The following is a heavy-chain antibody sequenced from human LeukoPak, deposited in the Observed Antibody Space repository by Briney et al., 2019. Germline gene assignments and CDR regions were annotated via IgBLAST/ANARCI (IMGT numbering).Heavy chain of an antibody. J-gene: IGHJ4*02. CDR2: MNPNSGNT. Sequence: ASVKVSCKASGYTFTSYDNNWVRQATGQGLEWMGWMNPNSGNTGYAQKFQGRVTMTRNTSISTAYMELSSLRSEDTAVYYCARGWNRFGAIGYWGQGTLVTVSS. CDR1: GYTFTSYD. V-gene: IGHV1-8*01. CDR3: ARGWNRFGAIGY. D-gene: IGHD3-16*02.